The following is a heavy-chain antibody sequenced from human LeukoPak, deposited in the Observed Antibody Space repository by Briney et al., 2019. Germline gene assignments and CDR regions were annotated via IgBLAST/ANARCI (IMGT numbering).Heavy chain of an antibody. Sequence: PGRSLRLSCAASGFTFSSYGMHWVRQAPGKGLEWVAVIWYDGSNKYYADSVEGRFTISRDNSKSTLYLQMNSLRAEDTAVYYCARLRGVYDAFDIWGQGTMVTVSS. J-gene: IGHJ3*02. CDR3: ARLRGVYDAFDI. V-gene: IGHV3-33*01. CDR2: IWYDGSNK. D-gene: IGHD5/OR15-5a*01. CDR1: GFTFSSYG.